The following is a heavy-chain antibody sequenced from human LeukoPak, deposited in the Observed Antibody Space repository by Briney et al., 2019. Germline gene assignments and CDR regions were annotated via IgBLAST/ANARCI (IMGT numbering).Heavy chain of an antibody. CDR1: GGSISSYY. CDR3: ARDPSADAFDI. Sequence: SETLSLTCTVPGGSISSYYWSWIRQPPGKGLEWIGYIYYSGSTNYNPSLKSRVTISVDTSKNQFSLKLSSVTAADTAVYYCARDPSADAFDIWGQGTMVTVSS. J-gene: IGHJ3*02. CDR2: IYYSGST. V-gene: IGHV4-59*01.